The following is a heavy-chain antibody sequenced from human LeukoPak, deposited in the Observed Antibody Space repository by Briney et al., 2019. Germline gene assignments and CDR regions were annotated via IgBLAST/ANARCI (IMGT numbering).Heavy chain of an antibody. CDR1: GGSFSGYY. CDR3: ARGGGVGATTPDHYFDY. CDR2: INHSGST. V-gene: IGHV4-34*01. D-gene: IGHD1-26*01. J-gene: IGHJ4*02. Sequence: PSETLSLTCAVYGGSFSGYYWSWIRQPPGKGLEWIGEINHSGSTNYDPSLKSRVTISVDTSKNQFSLKLSSVTAADTAVYYCARGGGVGATTPDHYFDYWGQGTLVTVSS.